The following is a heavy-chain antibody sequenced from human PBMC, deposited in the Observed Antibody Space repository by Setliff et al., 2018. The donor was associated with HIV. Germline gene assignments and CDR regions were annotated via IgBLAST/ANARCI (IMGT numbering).Heavy chain of an antibody. CDR1: GGSIANTDYY. CDR2: IYYSGST. D-gene: IGHD3-10*01. CDR3: ARDGGFGDQGGNWFDP. J-gene: IGHJ5*02. V-gene: IGHV4-61*05. Sequence: SETLSLTCTASGGSIANTDYYWGWVRQPPGKGLEWIGYIYYSGSTNYNPSLKSRVTISVDTSKNQFSLKLSSVTAADTAVYYCARDGGFGDQGGNWFDPWGQGILVTVSS.